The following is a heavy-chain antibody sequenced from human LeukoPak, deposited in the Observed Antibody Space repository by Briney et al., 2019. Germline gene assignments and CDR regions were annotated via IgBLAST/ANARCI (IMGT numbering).Heavy chain of an antibody. V-gene: IGHV3-11*01. D-gene: IGHD6-13*01. CDR2: ISSSGSTI. Sequence: GGSLRLSCAASGFTFSDYYMTWIRQAPGKGLEWVSCISSSGSTIFYADSVKGRFTISRDNSKNTLYLQMNSLRAEDTAVYYCAKVWIVAAAGTFDYWGQGTLVTVSS. CDR1: GFTFSDYY. CDR3: AKVWIVAAAGTFDY. J-gene: IGHJ4*02.